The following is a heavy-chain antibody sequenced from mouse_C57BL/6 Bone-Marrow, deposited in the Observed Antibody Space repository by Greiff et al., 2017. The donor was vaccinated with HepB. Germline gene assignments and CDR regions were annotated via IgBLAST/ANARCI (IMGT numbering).Heavy chain of an antibody. CDR2: ISYDGSN. Sequence: EVKLQESGPGLVKPSQSLSLTCSVTGYSITSGYYWNWIRQSPGNKLEWMGYISYDGSNNYNPSLKNLITITRDTSKNQFFLKLNSVTTEDTATYYCARDVPYDYDFLAYWGQGALVTVSA. V-gene: IGHV3-6*01. J-gene: IGHJ3*01. D-gene: IGHD2-4*01. CDR1: GYSITSGYY. CDR3: ARDVPYDYDFLAY.